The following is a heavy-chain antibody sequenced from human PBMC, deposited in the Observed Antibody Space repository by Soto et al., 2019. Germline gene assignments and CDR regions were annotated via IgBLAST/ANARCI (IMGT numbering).Heavy chain of an antibody. CDR3: ARVPITMVRGVISYYYYGKEV. CDR2: IIPIFGTA. Sequence: SVCVSCKASGGTFSSYSISWVRQAPGQGREWRGGIIPIFGTANYAHKFQGRVTITADESTRKAYMELSSLRSEDTAVYYCARVPITMVRGVISYYYYGKEVWGQGTTDNVSS. V-gene: IGHV1-69*13. D-gene: IGHD3-10*01. CDR1: GGTFSSYS. J-gene: IGHJ6*02.